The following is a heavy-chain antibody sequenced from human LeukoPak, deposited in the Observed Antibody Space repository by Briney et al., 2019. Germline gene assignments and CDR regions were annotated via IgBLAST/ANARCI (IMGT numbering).Heavy chain of an antibody. Sequence: ASVTVSFTSSGYTFTIYYMHWVRQAPGQGLEWMGIINPSGGSTSYAQKFQGRVTMTRDTSTSTVYMELSSLRSEDTAVYYCARDSPNYYGSGSPLDYWGQGTLATVSS. D-gene: IGHD3-10*01. CDR3: ARDSPNYYGSGSPLDY. V-gene: IGHV1-46*01. J-gene: IGHJ4*02. CDR1: GYTFTIYY. CDR2: INPSGGST.